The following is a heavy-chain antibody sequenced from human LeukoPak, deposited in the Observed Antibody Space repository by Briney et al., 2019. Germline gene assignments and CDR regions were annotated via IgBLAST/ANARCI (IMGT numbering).Heavy chain of an antibody. D-gene: IGHD4/OR15-4a*01. CDR2: MNPNSGNT. J-gene: IGHJ6*03. CDR1: GYTFTSYD. CDR3: ASGARDYYYYYYMDV. V-gene: IGHV1-8*01. Sequence: ASVKVSCKASGYTFTSYDINWVRQATGQGLEWMGWMNPNSGNTGYAQKFQGRVTMTRNTSISTAYMELSSLRSEDTAVYYCASGARDYYYYYYMDVWGKGTTVTVSS.